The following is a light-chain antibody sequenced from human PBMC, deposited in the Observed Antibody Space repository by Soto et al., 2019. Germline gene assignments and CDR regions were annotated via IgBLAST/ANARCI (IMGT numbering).Light chain of an antibody. CDR2: AAS. CDR1: QSIYNY. Sequence: DIQMTQSPSSVSASVGDRVTITCRASQSIYNYLNWYQQKPGKAPKLLIYAASNLQSGVPSRFSGSASGTDSTLSISSLQPEDFATYYCQQSYSTPWTFGQGTKVEVK. V-gene: IGKV1-39*01. CDR3: QQSYSTPWT. J-gene: IGKJ1*01.